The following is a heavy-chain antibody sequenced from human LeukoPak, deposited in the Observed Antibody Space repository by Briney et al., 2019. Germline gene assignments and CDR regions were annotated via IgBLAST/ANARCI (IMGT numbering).Heavy chain of an antibody. CDR2: ISSSGSTI. D-gene: IGHD1-26*01. CDR3: AKDTYSYVGATFDY. V-gene: IGHV3-48*03. J-gene: IGHJ4*02. Sequence: PGGSLRLSCAASGFTFSSYEMNWVRQAPGKGLEWVSYISSSGSTIYYADSVKGRFTISRDNAKNSLYLQMNSLRAEDTAVYYCAKDTYSYVGATFDYWGQGTLVTVSS. CDR1: GFTFSSYE.